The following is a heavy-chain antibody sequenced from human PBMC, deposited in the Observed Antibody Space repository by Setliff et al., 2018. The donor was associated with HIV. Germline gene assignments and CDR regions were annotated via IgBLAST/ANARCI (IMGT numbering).Heavy chain of an antibody. D-gene: IGHD3-10*01. J-gene: IGHJ4*02. V-gene: IGHV3-30*07. CDR1: GFTFSRYG. Sequence: GGSLRLSCAASGFTFSRYGMHWVRQAPGKGLEWVAVMSYDGNNKYYADSVKGRFTISRDNAKNSLFLQMSSLRAEDTAIYYCARLLRGGGDYFDYWGQGTLVTVSS. CDR2: MSYDGNNK. CDR3: ARLLRGGGDYFDY.